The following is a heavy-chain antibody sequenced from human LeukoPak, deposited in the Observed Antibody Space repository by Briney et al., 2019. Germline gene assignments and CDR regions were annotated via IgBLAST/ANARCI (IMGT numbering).Heavy chain of an antibody. V-gene: IGHV3-15*01. CDR2: IKSQTDGGTA. D-gene: IGHD6-13*01. J-gene: IGHJ4*02. Sequence: PGGSLRLSRAASGFTFSSYEMNWVRQAPGKGLEWVGRIKSQTDGGTADYAAPVKGRFTISRDDSKNTLYLQMNSLKTEDTALYYCTTESSWTIFYLDYWGQGTLVTVSS. CDR3: TTESSWTIFYLDY. CDR1: GFTFSSYE.